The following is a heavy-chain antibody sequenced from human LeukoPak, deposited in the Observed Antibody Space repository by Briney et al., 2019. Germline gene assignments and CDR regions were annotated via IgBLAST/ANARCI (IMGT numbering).Heavy chain of an antibody. D-gene: IGHD5-24*01. CDR2: ISAYNGNT. CDR1: GYTFTSYG. V-gene: IGHV1-18*01. Sequence: GASVKVSCKASGYTFTSYGISWVRQAPGQGLEWMGWISAYNGNTNYAQKLQGRVTLTRDMSTSTDYLELSSLRSEDTAVYYCARDNSVRDDAWWFNPWGQGTLVTVSS. CDR3: ARDNSVRDDAWWFNP. J-gene: IGHJ5*02.